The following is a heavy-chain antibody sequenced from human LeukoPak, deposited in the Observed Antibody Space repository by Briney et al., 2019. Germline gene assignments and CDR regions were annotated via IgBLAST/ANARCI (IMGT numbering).Heavy chain of an antibody. CDR3: ARGPRQSGSGRAIYY. V-gene: IGHV1-2*02. CDR1: GYTFTGYY. D-gene: IGHD3-10*01. Sequence: ASVKVSCKACGYTFTGYYMHWLRQAPARGRDGMGWINPNRGGKNYAQKFQGRVTMTRDTSIDTAYIEQNSLRASGSAVYYCARGPRQSGSGRAIYYWGQGTLVTVSS. CDR2: INPNRGGK. J-gene: IGHJ4*02.